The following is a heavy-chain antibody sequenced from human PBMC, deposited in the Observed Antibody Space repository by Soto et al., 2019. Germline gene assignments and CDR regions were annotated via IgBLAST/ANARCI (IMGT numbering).Heavy chain of an antibody. D-gene: IGHD3-10*01. Sequence: ASVKVSCKASGYTFTNYGISWVRHAPGQGLEWMGWINVYSGNTKYAQKVQGRVTMTTDTSTSTAYMELRSLRSDDTAVYYCARGVGSGSYYNQYNWFDPWGQGTLVTVSS. CDR3: ARGVGSGSYYNQYNWFDP. CDR2: INVYSGNT. CDR1: GYTFTNYG. V-gene: IGHV1-18*01. J-gene: IGHJ5*02.